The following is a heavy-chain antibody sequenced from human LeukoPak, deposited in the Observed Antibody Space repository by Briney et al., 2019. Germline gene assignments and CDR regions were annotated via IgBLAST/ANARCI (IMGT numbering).Heavy chain of an antibody. J-gene: IGHJ3*02. CDR1: GFIFNYYG. CDR3: AKGLHSSSWNDTFYI. Sequence: QPGGSLRLFCAASGFIFNYYGMHWVRQAPAKGLEWVAFNRYDGSNKYYTDSVKGRFTISRDISENTLYMQMNSLRVGYTAVYDCAKGLHSSSWNDTFYIWGPGGTVTVSS. D-gene: IGHD6-13*01. V-gene: IGHV3-30*02. CDR2: NRYDGSNK.